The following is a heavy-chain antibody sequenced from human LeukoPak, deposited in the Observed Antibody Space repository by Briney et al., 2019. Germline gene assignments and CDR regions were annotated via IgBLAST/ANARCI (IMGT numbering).Heavy chain of an antibody. CDR2: IYYSGST. CDR1: GGSISSSSYY. J-gene: IGHJ4*02. CDR3: ARVWLVYYDY. V-gene: IGHV4-39*01. D-gene: IGHD6-19*01. Sequence: SETLSLTCTVSGGSISSSSYYWGWIRQPPGKGLEWFGSIYYSGSTYYNPSLKSRVTISVDTSKNQFSLKLSSVTAADTAVYYCARVWLVYYDYWGQGTLVTVSS.